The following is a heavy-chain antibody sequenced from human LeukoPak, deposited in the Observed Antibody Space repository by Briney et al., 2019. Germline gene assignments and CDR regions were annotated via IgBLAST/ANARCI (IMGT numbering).Heavy chain of an antibody. V-gene: IGHV3-74*01. J-gene: IGHJ4*02. D-gene: IGHD6-13*01. CDR1: GFTLSSYW. Sequence: GGSLRLSCAASGFTLSSYWMHWVRQAPGKGLVWVSRINSDGSSTSYADSVKGRFTISRDNAKNTLYLQMNSLRAEDTAVYYCAKGVQIAAAGIFDYWGQGTLVTVSS. CDR3: AKGVQIAAAGIFDY. CDR2: INSDGSST.